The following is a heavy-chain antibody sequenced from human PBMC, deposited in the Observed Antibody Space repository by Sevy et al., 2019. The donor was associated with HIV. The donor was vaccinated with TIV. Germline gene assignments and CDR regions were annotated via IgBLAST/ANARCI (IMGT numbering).Heavy chain of an antibody. CDR1: GFTFSDHY. CDR2: IRNKADSYTT. Sequence: GGSLRLSCAASGFTFSDHYMEWVRQAPGKGLEWVGRIRNKADSYTTEYAASVKGRFTISRDDSKHSLYLLMNSLKTEDTAVYYCATHAGIAAAGRVFDYWGQGTLVTVSS. V-gene: IGHV3-72*01. CDR3: ATHAGIAAAGRVFDY. J-gene: IGHJ4*02. D-gene: IGHD6-13*01.